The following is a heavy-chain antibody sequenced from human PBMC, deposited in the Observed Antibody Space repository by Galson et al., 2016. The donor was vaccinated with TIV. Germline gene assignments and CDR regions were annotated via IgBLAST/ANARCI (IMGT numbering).Heavy chain of an antibody. CDR2: IHRDGSEE. V-gene: IGHV3-7*01. Sequence: SLRLSCAASGFTLSSYWMIWVRLAPGRGLEWVANIHRDGSEEYYMDSVKGRFTISRDNTRNSLYLRMNSLRDEDSAVYYCARGGSIVAVVPATWGQGTMVTVSS. J-gene: IGHJ4*02. CDR1: GFTLSSYW. D-gene: IGHD2-15*01. CDR3: ARGGSIVAVVPAT.